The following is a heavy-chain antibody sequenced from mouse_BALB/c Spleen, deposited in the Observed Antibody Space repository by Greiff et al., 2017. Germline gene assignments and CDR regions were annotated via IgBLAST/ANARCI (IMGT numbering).Heavy chain of an antibody. CDR1: GYTFTSYW. CDR2: IYPSDSYT. Sequence: QVQLKESGAELVRPGASVKLSCKASGYTFTSYWINWVKQRPGQGLEWIGNIYPSDSYTNYNQKFKDKATLTVDKSSSTAYMQLSSPTSEDSAVYYCARSLLWCDYWGQGTTLTVSS. V-gene: IGHV1-69*02. J-gene: IGHJ2*01. CDR3: ARSLLWCDY. D-gene: IGHD2-10*01.